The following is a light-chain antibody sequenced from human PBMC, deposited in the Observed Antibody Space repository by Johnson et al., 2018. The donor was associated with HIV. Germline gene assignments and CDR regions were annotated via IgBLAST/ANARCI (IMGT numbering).Light chain of an antibody. CDR3: GTWDNSLSAPRYV. CDR2: DNN. CDR1: SSNIGNNY. J-gene: IGLJ1*01. V-gene: IGLV1-51*01. Sequence: QSVLTQPPSVSAAPGQKVTISCSGSSSNIGNNYISWYQQVPGTAPKLLIYDNNKRPSGIPDRFSGSTSGTSATLAIPGLPTGDEADYYCGTWDNSLSAPRYVFGTGTKVTVL.